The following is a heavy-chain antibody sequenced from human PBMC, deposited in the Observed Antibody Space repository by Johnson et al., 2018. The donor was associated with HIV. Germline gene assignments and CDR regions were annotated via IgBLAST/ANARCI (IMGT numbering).Heavy chain of an antibody. CDR2: IKRKADGGTT. J-gene: IGHJ3*01. Sequence: VQLVESGGGLVQPGGSLRLSCAVSGFTFTDAWMSWVRQAPGKGLEWVGRIKRKADGGTTDYAAPVKGRFRISRDDSKTTVYLQMNSMKTDDTAVYFCSIDPIFLGYWYHSSPWGQGTMVTVSS. CDR1: GFTFTDAW. CDR3: SIDPIFLGYWYHSSP. D-gene: IGHD2-2*01. V-gene: IGHV3-15*01.